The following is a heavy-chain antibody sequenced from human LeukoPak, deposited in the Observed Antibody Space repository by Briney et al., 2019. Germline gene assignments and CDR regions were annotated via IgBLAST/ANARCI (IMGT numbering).Heavy chain of an antibody. CDR3: ARGLYEARRAQPFDY. V-gene: IGHV4-59*01. D-gene: IGHD2-2*02. Sequence: SSETLSLTCTVSGGSISSYYWTWIRQPPGKGLEWIGYISYSGSTNYNPSLKSRVTISVDTSKNQFSFKLSSVTAADTAVYYCARGLYEARRAQPFDYWGQGTRVTVSS. CDR1: GGSISSYY. J-gene: IGHJ4*02. CDR2: ISYSGST.